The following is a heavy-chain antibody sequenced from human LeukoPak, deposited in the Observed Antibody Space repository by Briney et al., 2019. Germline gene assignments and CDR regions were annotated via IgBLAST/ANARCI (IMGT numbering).Heavy chain of an antibody. CDR2: ISYDGSNK. Sequence: PGGSLRLSCAASGFTFSSYGMHWVRQAPGKGLEWVAVISYDGSNKYYADSVKGRFTISRDNSKNTLYLQMNSLRAEDTAVYYCAKDPAGVGGPSGWFDPWGQGTLVTVSS. J-gene: IGHJ5*02. D-gene: IGHD3-10*01. V-gene: IGHV3-30*18. CDR3: AKDPAGVGGPSGWFDP. CDR1: GFTFSSYG.